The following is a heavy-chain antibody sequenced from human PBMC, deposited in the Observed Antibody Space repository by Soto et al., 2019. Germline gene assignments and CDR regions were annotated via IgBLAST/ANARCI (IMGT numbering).Heavy chain of an antibody. Sequence: SETLSLTCTVSGGSISSYYWSWIRQPPGKGLEWIGYIYYSGSTNYNPSLKSRVTISVDTSKNQFSLKLSSVTAADTAVYYCARVPRGIIGRSGYYYVPWFDPWGQGTLVTVSS. V-gene: IGHV4-59*01. J-gene: IGHJ5*02. CDR1: GGSISSYY. CDR2: IYYSGST. CDR3: ARVPRGIIGRSGYYYVPWFDP. D-gene: IGHD3-22*01.